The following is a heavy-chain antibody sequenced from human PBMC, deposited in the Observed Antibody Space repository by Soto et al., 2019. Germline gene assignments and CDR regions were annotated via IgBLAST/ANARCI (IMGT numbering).Heavy chain of an antibody. CDR3: ARDAVATISVPRILYYYYMDV. Sequence: GGSLRLSCAASGFTFSSYAMHWVRQAPGKGLEYVSAISSNGGSTYYANSVKGRFTISRDNSKNTLYLQMGSLRAEDMAVYYCARDAVATISVPRILYYYYMDVWGKGTTVTVSS. V-gene: IGHV3-64*01. CDR2: ISSNGGST. CDR1: GFTFSSYA. D-gene: IGHD5-12*01. J-gene: IGHJ6*03.